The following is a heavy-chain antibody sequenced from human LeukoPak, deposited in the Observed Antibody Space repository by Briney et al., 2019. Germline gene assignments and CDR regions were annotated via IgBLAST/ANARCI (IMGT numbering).Heavy chain of an antibody. CDR2: INPNSGGT. V-gene: IGHV1-2*02. J-gene: IGHJ4*02. Sequence: ASVKVSCKASGYTFTGYYMHWVRQAPGQGLEWMGWINPNSGGTNYAQKFQGRVTLTRDTSITTVYMELSRLSSDDTAVYYCARDIVVVSNTRGFDYWGQGTLVTVSS. D-gene: IGHD2-21*01. CDR1: GYTFTGYY. CDR3: ARDIVVVSNTRGFDY.